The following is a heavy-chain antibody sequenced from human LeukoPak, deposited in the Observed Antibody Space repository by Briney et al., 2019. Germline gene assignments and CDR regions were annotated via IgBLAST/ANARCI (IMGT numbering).Heavy chain of an antibody. Sequence: PSETLSLTCSVSGYSINSQYWGWIRQPPGKELEWIGYILYGGSSSYNPSLRSRVTMSFYTSKNQFSLQLSSVTAADTAVYYCARGIPLANLVFDFWGQGTPVTVSS. V-gene: IGHV4-59*11. CDR1: GYSINSQY. CDR3: ARGIPLANLVFDF. CDR2: ILYGGSS. J-gene: IGHJ4*02. D-gene: IGHD2-8*02.